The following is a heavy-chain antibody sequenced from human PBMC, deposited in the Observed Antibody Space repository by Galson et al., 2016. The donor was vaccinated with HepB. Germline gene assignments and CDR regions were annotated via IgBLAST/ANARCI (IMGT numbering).Heavy chain of an antibody. CDR2: INKDGREI. D-gene: IGHD2-15*01. CDR3: AGGPGWTEDY. J-gene: IGHJ4*02. V-gene: IGHV3-7*03. Sequence: SLRLSCAASGFTFSSYWMNWVRQAPGKGLQWVANINKDGREINYVDSLKGRFTISRDNAKNSLYLQMNSLRAEDTAVYYCAGGPGWTEDYWGQGTLVTVSS. CDR1: GFTFSSYW.